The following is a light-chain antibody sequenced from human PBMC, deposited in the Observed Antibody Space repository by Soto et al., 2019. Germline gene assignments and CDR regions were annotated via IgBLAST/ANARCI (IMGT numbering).Light chain of an antibody. J-gene: IGLJ1*01. CDR3: QSYDSSLSGYV. Sequence: QSVLTQPPSVSEAPGQRVTISCTGSSSNIGAGYDVHWYQQLPGTTPKLLIYGNSNRPAGVPDRFSGSKSGTSASLAITGLQAEYEADYCCQSYDSSLSGYVFGTGTKLTVL. CDR2: GNS. V-gene: IGLV1-40*01. CDR1: SSNIGAGYD.